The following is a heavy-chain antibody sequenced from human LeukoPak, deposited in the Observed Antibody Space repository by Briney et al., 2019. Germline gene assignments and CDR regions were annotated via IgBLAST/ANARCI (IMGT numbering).Heavy chain of an antibody. CDR1: GYSFTSYW. CDR3: ARNIHCSSTSCPIDY. D-gene: IGHD2-2*01. V-gene: IGHV5-51*01. J-gene: IGHJ4*02. CDR2: IYPGDSDT. Sequence: GESLKISCKGSGYSFTSYWIGWVRQMPGKGLEWMVIIYPGDSDTRYSPSFQGQVTISADKSISTAYLQWSSLKASDTAMYYCARNIHCSSTSCPIDYWGQGTLVTVSS.